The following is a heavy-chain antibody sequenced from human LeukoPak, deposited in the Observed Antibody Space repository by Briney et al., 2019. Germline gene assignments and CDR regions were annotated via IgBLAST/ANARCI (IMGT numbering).Heavy chain of an antibody. J-gene: IGHJ5*02. CDR2: INPSGGST. CDR1: GYTFTSYY. CDR3: ARDRGSSGYDGWFDP. D-gene: IGHD5-12*01. V-gene: IGHV1-46*01. Sequence: GASVKVSCKASGYTFTSYYMHWVRQAPGQGLEWMGIINPSGGSTSYAQKFQGRVTVTRDTSTSTVYMELSSLRSEDTAVYYCARDRGSSGYDGWFDPWGQGTLVTVSS.